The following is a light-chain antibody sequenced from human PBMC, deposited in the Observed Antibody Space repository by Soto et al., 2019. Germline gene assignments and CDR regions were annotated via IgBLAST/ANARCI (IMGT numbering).Light chain of an antibody. CDR3: QQFNTYPALT. CDR2: AVS. Sequence: AIQFTQSPSSLSASVGDRVTITCRASQGISSALAWYQQKPGKSPNLLIYAVSSLESRVPSRFSGSGSGTDFTLTISSLQPEDFATYYCQQFNTYPALTFGGGTKVDIK. CDR1: QGISSA. V-gene: IGKV1-13*02. J-gene: IGKJ4*01.